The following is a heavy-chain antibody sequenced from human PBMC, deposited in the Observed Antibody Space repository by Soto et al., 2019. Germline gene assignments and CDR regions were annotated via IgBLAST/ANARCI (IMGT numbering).Heavy chain of an antibody. J-gene: IGHJ4*02. D-gene: IGHD3-22*01. CDR1: GFTFSSYW. CDR3: ASSYYYDSSAYYFLGY. V-gene: IGHV3-74*01. Sequence: EVQLVESGGGLVQPGGSLRLSCAASGFTFSSYWMHWVRQAPGKGLVWVSRINTDGSSTNYVDSVKGRFTISRDNAKNTLYLQMISLRAEDTALYYCASSYYYDSSAYYFLGYWGQGTLVTVSS. CDR2: INTDGSST.